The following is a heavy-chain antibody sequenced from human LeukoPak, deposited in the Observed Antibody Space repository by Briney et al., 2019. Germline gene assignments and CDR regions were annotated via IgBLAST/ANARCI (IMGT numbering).Heavy chain of an antibody. V-gene: IGHV1-8*01. CDR1: GYTFTSYD. Sequence: ASVKVSCKASGYTFTSYDINWVRQATGQGLEWMGWMNPNSGNTGYAQKFQGRVTMTRNTSISTAYMELSSLRSEDTAVYYCARATYSSGWQNFDYWGQGTLVTVSS. CDR3: ARATYSSGWQNFDY. CDR2: MNPNSGNT. J-gene: IGHJ4*02. D-gene: IGHD6-19*01.